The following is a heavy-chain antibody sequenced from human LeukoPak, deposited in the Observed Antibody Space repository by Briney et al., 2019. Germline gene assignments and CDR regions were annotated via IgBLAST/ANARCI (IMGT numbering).Heavy chain of an antibody. CDR2: ISGSGGST. J-gene: IGHJ6*02. V-gene: IGHV3-23*01. CDR1: GFTSSSYA. Sequence: GGSLRLSCAASGFTSSSYAMSWVRQAPGKGLEWVSAISGSGGSTYYADSVKGRFTISRDNSKNTLYLQMNSLRAEDTAVYYCARSGAFNYGMDVWGQGTTVTVSS. CDR3: ARSGAFNYGMDV. D-gene: IGHD3-3*01.